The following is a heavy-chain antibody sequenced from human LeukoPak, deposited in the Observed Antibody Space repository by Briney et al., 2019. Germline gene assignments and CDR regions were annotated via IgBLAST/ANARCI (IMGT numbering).Heavy chain of an antibody. D-gene: IGHD3-3*01. Sequence: SQTLSLTCAISGDSVSSNSAAWNWIRQSPSRGLEWLGRAYYRPKWYNDYAVSVKSRITINPDTSKNQFSLQLNSVTPEDTAVYYCARDGYDFWSGYYTLTQSARWFDPWGQGTLVTVSS. V-gene: IGHV6-1*01. J-gene: IGHJ5*02. CDR2: AYYRPKWYN. CDR1: GDSVSSNSAA. CDR3: ARDGYDFWSGYYTLTQSARWFDP.